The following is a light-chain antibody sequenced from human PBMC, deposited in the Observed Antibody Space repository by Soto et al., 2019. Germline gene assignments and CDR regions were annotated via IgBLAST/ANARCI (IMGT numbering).Light chain of an antibody. CDR2: AAS. CDR3: QQLNSYPRT. V-gene: IGKV1-9*01. J-gene: IGKJ1*01. CDR1: QGISSY. Sequence: DIQLTQSPSFLSASVGDRVTITCRASQGISSYLAWYQQKPGKAPKLLIYAASTLQSGGPSRLSGSGSGTEFTLTISSLQPEDFATYDWQQLNSYPRTFGQGTKVEIK.